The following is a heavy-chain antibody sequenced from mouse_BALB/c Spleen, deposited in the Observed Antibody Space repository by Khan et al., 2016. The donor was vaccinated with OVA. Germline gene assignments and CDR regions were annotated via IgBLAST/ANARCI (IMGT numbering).Heavy chain of an antibody. CDR3: SRDGYYETYFDY. D-gene: IGHD2-3*01. CDR2: INSNGGST. Sequence: LVQSGGSLKLSCAASGFTFSNYGMSWVRQTPDRRLELVATINSNGGSTYYPDSVKGRFTISRDNGQNTLYLQMSSLGSEDTGIYYCSRDGYYETYFDYWGQGTTLTVSS. J-gene: IGHJ2*01. V-gene: IGHV5-6-3*01. CDR1: GFTFSNYG.